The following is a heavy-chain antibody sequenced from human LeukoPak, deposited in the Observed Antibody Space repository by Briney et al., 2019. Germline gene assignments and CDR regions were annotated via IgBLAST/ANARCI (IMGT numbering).Heavy chain of an antibody. V-gene: IGHV1-18*01. J-gene: IGHJ4*02. CDR3: ARAGGGLLWFGELFPDY. CDR2: ISAYNGNT. CDR1: GYTFTSYG. Sequence: GASVKVSCRASGYTFTSYGISWVRQAPGQGLEWMGWISAYNGNTNYAQKLQGRVTMTTDTSTSTAYMELRSLRSDDTAVYYCARAGGGLLWFGELFPDYWGQGTLVTVSS. D-gene: IGHD3-10*01.